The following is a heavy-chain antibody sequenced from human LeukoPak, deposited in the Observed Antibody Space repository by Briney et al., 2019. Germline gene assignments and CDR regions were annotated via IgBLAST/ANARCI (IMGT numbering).Heavy chain of an antibody. CDR3: VPWLGDYFDY. CDR1: GFTFSSYG. D-gene: IGHD6-19*01. Sequence: GGSLRLSCAASGFTFSSYGMHWVRQAPGKGLEWVAFIRYDGSNKYYADSVKGRFTISRDNSKNTLYLQMNSLRAEDTAVYYCVPWLGDYFDYWGQGTLVTVSS. V-gene: IGHV3-30*02. J-gene: IGHJ4*02. CDR2: IRYDGSNK.